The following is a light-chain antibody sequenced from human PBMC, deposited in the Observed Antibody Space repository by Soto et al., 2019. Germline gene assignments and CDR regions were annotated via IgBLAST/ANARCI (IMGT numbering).Light chain of an antibody. Sequence: EIVMTQSPATLSVSPGERATLSCRASQSVNSNLAWYQQKPGQAPSLLIYGASTRATGVPARFSGSGSGTEFTPTISSLQSEDFAVYYCQQYNNSPPYTFGQGTKLEI. CDR3: QQYNNSPPYT. V-gene: IGKV3-15*01. CDR1: QSVNSN. CDR2: GAS. J-gene: IGKJ2*01.